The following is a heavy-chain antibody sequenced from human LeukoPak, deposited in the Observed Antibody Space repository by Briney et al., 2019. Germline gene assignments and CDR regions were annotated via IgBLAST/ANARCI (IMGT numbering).Heavy chain of an antibody. CDR1: GFTFSNYE. CDR2: ISSSGSTL. D-gene: IGHD2-2*01. Sequence: GGSLRLSCAASGFTFSNYEMNWVRQAPGKGLEWVSYISSSGSTLDYADSVQGRFTIPRDNAKNSLYLQMNSLRAEDTAVYYCARDPPWDIVVEPAAIDSRDYWGQGTLVTVSS. V-gene: IGHV3-48*03. J-gene: IGHJ4*02. CDR3: ARDPPWDIVVEPAAIDSRDY.